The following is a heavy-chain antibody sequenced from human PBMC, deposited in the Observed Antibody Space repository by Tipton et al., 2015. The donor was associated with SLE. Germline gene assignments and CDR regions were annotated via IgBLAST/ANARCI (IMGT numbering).Heavy chain of an antibody. J-gene: IGHJ4*02. D-gene: IGHD5-12*01. CDR2: SYLGGGT. Sequence: GSLRLSCVASGFSASSNYVSWVRQAPGKGLEWVSVSYLGGGTAYADSVKGRFTLSRDSSENTVYLQMNSLRPEDTAVYYCANLERYSGYDWHFDYWGQGTLVNVSS. V-gene: IGHV3-53*05. CDR3: ANLERYSGYDWHFDY. CDR1: GFSASSNY.